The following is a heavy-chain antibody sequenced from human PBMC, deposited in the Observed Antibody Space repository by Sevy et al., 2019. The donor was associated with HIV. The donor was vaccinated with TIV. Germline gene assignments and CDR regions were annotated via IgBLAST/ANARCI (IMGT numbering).Heavy chain of an antibody. CDR3: ARDQRVHCSSTSCYYGMDV. Sequence: GGSLRLSCAASGFTFSSYWMSWVRQAPGKGLEWVANIKQDGSEKYYVDSVKGRFTISRENAKNSLYLQMNSLGAEDTAVYYCARDQRVHCSSTSCYYGMDVWGQGTTVTVSS. CDR2: IKQDGSEK. D-gene: IGHD2-2*01. CDR1: GFTFSSYW. J-gene: IGHJ6*02. V-gene: IGHV3-7*01.